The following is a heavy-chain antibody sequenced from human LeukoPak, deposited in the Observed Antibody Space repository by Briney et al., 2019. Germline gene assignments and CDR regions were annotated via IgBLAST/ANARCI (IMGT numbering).Heavy chain of an antibody. J-gene: IGHJ4*02. CDR1: GFTFTNYG. Sequence: GGSLRPSCAASGFTFTNYGMHWVRQAPGKGLEWVAFIPYDGSKTYYADCVKGRFTISRDNSKNTLYVQMDSLRAEDTAVYYCAKDNSGPDYWGQGTLVTVSS. D-gene: IGHD6-19*01. CDR2: IPYDGSKT. V-gene: IGHV3-30*02. CDR3: AKDNSGPDY.